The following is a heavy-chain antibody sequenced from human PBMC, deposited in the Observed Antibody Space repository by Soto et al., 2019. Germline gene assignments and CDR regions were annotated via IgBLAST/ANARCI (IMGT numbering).Heavy chain of an antibody. Sequence: QVQLEQSGGGVVQPGRSLRLSCTSSAFTLSSFAMHWVRQAPGKGLEWVAVISYDGSNKYYGDSVKGRFTISRDNSKNTLYLQMSSLRVEDTAVYYCAKDFWSGFPQYYLDYWGQGTLVTVSS. CDR3: AKDFWSGFPQYYLDY. J-gene: IGHJ4*02. D-gene: IGHD3-3*01. V-gene: IGHV3-30*18. CDR1: AFTLSSFA. CDR2: ISYDGSNK.